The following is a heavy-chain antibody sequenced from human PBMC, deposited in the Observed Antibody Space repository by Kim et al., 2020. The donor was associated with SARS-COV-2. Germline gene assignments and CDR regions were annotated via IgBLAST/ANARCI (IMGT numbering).Heavy chain of an antibody. V-gene: IGHV4-61*01. Sequence: SETLSLTCTVSGGSVSSGSYYWSWIRQPPGKGLEWIGYIYYSGSTNYNPSLKSRVTISVDTSKNQFSLKLSSVTAADTAVYYCARDYYGGGFDYWGQGTLVTVSS. CDR3: ARDYYGGGFDY. D-gene: IGHD3-10*01. CDR2: IYYSGST. J-gene: IGHJ4*02. CDR1: GGSVSSGSYY.